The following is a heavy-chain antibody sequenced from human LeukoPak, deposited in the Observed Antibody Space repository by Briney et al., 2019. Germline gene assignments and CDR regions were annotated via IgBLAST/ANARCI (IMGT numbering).Heavy chain of an antibody. CDR2: INPNSCGT. V-gene: IGHV1-2*02. D-gene: IGHD6-19*01. CDR1: GYTFTGYY. CDR3: ARAAVTWIAVAGVDY. Sequence: WSSVKVSCKASGYTFTGYYMHWLRQAPGQGLEWMGWINPNSCGTNYAQKFQGRVTMTRDTSISTAYMELSRLRSDDTAVYYCARAAVTWIAVAGVDYWGQGTLVTVSS. J-gene: IGHJ4*02.